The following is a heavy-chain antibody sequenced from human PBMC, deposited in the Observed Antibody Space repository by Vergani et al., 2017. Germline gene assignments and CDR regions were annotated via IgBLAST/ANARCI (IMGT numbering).Heavy chain of an antibody. D-gene: IGHD6-6*01. CDR1: GGSISSGGYY. Sequence: QLQLQESGPGLVKPSQTLSLTCTFSGGSISSGGYYWSWIRQHPGKGLEWIGYIYYSGSTYYNPSLKSRVTISVDTSKNQFSLTLSSVTAADTAVYYCARDLIGRTGSSSSEGWFDPWGQGTLVTVSS. CDR2: IYYSGST. J-gene: IGHJ5*02. CDR3: ARDLIGRTGSSSSEGWFDP. V-gene: IGHV4-31*03.